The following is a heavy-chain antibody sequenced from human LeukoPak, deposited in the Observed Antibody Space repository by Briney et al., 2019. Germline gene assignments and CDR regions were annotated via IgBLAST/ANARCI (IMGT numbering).Heavy chain of an antibody. D-gene: IGHD2-2*01. J-gene: IGHJ4*02. CDR1: GYTFTGYY. Sequence: GASVKVSCKASGYTFTGYYMHWVRQAPGQGLEWMGWINPNSGGTNYAQKFQGRVTMTRDTSISTAYMELSRLRSDDTAVYYCARDGDCSSTSCYEWLAYWGQGSLVTVSS. CDR3: ARDGDCSSTSCYEWLAY. CDR2: INPNSGGT. V-gene: IGHV1-2*02.